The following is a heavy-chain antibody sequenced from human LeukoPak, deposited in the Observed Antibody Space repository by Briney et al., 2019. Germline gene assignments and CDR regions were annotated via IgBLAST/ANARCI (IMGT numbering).Heavy chain of an antibody. V-gene: IGHV3-33*01. Sequence: PGGSLRLSCAASGFTFSGYGMHWVRQAPGKGLEWVAVIWSNGITKHYADSVKGRFTISRDNSKSTLYLQMNSLTADDTAIYYCARDASLYADDYWGQGTLVTVSS. CDR2: IWSNGITK. CDR1: GFTFSGYG. CDR3: ARDASLYADDY. D-gene: IGHD2-2*01. J-gene: IGHJ4*02.